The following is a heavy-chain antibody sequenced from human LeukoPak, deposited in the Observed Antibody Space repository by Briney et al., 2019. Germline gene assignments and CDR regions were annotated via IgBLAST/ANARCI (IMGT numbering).Heavy chain of an antibody. Sequence: SETLSLTCTVSGDSITGYYWNWIRQPPGKGLEWIGFIYASGSTNYNPNYNPSLEGRVTISLDTSKNQFSLNLSSVTAADTAVYYCARSNGWYRFDSWGQGTLVTVSS. V-gene: IGHV4-4*09. CDR1: GDSITGYY. CDR3: ARSNGWYRFDS. D-gene: IGHD6-19*01. J-gene: IGHJ5*01. CDR2: IYASGSTNYNP.